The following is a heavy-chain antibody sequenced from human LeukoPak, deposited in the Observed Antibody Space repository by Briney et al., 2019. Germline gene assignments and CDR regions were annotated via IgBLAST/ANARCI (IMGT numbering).Heavy chain of an antibody. CDR3: ASDHGSGSYYISGWFDP. V-gene: IGHV1-69*04. CDR2: IIPILGIA. D-gene: IGHD3-10*01. CDR1: GGTFSSYA. J-gene: IGHJ5*02. Sequence: AASVKVSCKASGGTFSSYAISWVRQAPGQGLEWMGRIIPILGIANYAQKFQGRVTITADKSMSTAYMELSSLRSEDTAVYYCASDHGSGSYYISGWFDPWGQGTLVTVSS.